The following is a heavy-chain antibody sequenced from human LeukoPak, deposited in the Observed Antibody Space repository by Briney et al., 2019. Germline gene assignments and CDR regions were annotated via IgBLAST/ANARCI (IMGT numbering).Heavy chain of an antibody. CDR1: GFTFSSYS. D-gene: IGHD3-10*02. CDR3: AKALFGEFQYYYYYYGMDV. Sequence: GGSLRLSCAASGFTFSSYSMNWVRQAPGKGLEWVSSISSSSSYIYYADSVKGRFTISRDNSKNTLYLQMNSLRAEDTAVYYCAKALFGEFQYYYYYYGMDVWGQGTTVTVSS. CDR2: ISSSSSYI. V-gene: IGHV3-21*01. J-gene: IGHJ6*02.